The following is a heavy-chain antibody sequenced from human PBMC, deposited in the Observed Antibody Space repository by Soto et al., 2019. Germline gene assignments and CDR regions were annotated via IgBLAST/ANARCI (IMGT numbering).Heavy chain of an antibody. CDR2: LTATSGRP. J-gene: IGHJ2*01. Sequence: DVQLLESGGGLVQPGGSLRLSFTASGFPFNTKSMPWVRQAPGKGLEGVSALTATSGRPYYADSVKGRFTISRDNSKNTLYLQMNNLGAEDTAFYYCAKDLRGPEAGTWYLDLWGRGTLVTVSS. CDR3: AKDLRGPEAGTWYLDL. CDR1: GFPFNTKS. D-gene: IGHD6-13*01. V-gene: IGHV3-23*01.